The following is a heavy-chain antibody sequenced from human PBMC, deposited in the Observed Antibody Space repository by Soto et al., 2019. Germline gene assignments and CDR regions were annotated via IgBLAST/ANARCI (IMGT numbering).Heavy chain of an antibody. CDR2: IYYSGST. CDR1: GGSISSGGYY. D-gene: IGHD3-3*01. CDR3: ARGEITIYGVGRPDV. J-gene: IGHJ6*02. Sequence: SETLSLTCTVSGGSISSGGYYWSWIRQHPGKGLEWIGYIYYSGSTYYNPSLKSRVSISVDTSKNQFSLKLSSVNAAVSSVYYSARGEITIYGVGRPDVWGQGTTVTVSS. V-gene: IGHV4-31*03.